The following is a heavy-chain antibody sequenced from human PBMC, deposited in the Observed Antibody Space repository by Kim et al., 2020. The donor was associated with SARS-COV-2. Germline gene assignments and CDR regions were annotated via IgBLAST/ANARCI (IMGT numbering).Heavy chain of an antibody. Sequence: ASVKVSCKASGYTFTSYGISWVRQAPGQGLEWMGWISAYNGNTNYAQKLQGRVTMTTDTSTSTAYMELRSLRSDDTAVYYCARSYDYVWGSYRLVPNLHTHFDYWGQGTLVTVSS. CDR2: ISAYNGNT. CDR1: GYTFTSYG. V-gene: IGHV1-18*01. D-gene: IGHD3-16*02. CDR3: ARSYDYVWGSYRLVPNLHTHFDY. J-gene: IGHJ4*02.